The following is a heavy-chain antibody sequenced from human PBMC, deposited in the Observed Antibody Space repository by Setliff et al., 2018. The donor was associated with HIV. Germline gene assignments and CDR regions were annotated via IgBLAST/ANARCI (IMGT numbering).Heavy chain of an antibody. CDR2: INHSRST. Sequence: SETLSLTCSVSGDSIFTSTYYWGWIRQPPGKGLEWIGEINHSRSTNYNPSVESRVTMSLDTSRDQFSLNLRSVTAADTAVYFCARLIHTGLLYFDFWGLGTLVTVSS. D-gene: IGHD2-8*02. CDR1: GDSIFTSTYY. J-gene: IGHJ4*02. V-gene: IGHV4-39*07. CDR3: ARLIHTGLLYFDF.